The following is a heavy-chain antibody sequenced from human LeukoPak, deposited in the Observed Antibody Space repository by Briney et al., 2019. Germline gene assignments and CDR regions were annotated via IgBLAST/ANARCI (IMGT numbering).Heavy chain of an antibody. V-gene: IGHV4-59*01. CDR1: GGSISSYY. J-gene: IGHJ4*02. CDR3: ARGDYDSSGYHEYYFDY. Sequence: SETLSLTCTVSGGSISSYYWSWIRQPPGKGLEWIGYIYYSGSTNYNPSLKSRVTISVDTSKNQSSLKLSSVTAADTAVYYCARGDYDSSGYHEYYFDYWGQGTLVTVSS. CDR2: IYYSGST. D-gene: IGHD3-22*01.